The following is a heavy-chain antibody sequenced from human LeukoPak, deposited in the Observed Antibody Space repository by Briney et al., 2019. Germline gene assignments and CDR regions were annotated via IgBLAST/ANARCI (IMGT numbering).Heavy chain of an antibody. CDR3: AKDSYSKGDF. V-gene: IGHV3-23*01. Sequence: GGSLRLSCAASGFTFSSYAMSWVRQAPGRGLEWVSSISDSGSHTYYADSVKGRFTISRDNAKNSLYLQMNSLRAEDTAVYYCAKDSYSKGDFWGQGVLVTVSS. D-gene: IGHD6-13*01. CDR1: GFTFSSYA. J-gene: IGHJ4*02. CDR2: ISDSGSHT.